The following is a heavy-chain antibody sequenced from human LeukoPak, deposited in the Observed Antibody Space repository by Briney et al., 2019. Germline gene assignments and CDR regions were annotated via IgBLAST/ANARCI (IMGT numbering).Heavy chain of an antibody. CDR3: AMRDRGYGLDI. CDR1: GFSLRVYD. V-gene: IGHV3-23*01. Sequence: GGSLRLSCAASGFSLRVYDLIRVRQAPGKGLDWVSIINGGGDIMMYEDSVKGRFTISRDNSKNTFYLQMNSLRVEDTAVYYCAMRDRGYGLDIWGQGTMVTVSS. CDR2: INGGGDIM. J-gene: IGHJ3*02. D-gene: IGHD3-10*01.